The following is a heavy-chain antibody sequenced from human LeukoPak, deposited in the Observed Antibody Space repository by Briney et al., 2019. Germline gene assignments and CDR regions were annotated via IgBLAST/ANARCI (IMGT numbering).Heavy chain of an antibody. CDR3: ARQGGYHDY. CDR1: GYRFNSYW. J-gene: IGHJ4*02. V-gene: IGHV5-51*01. D-gene: IGHD3-16*02. CDR2: IYPGDSDT. Sequence: GESRKISCKGFGYRFNSYWIAWVRQMPGKGLEWMGIIYPGDSDTTYSPSFRGQVTISADKSISTAYLQWSSLKASDTAIYYCARQGGYHDYWGQGTLVTVSS.